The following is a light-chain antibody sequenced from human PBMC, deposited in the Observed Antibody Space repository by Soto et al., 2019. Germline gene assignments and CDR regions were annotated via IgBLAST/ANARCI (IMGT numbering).Light chain of an antibody. V-gene: IGKV1-17*01. CDR2: DAS. CDR1: QAIGNE. Sequence: DIQMTQSPSSLSASVGDRVTIPCRASQAIGNEIGWYQQKPGKAPKRLIYDASSLQSDVPLRFSGSESGTEFTLTISSLQPEDLATYYCLQHNTYPWTFGQGTKVEIK. J-gene: IGKJ1*01. CDR3: LQHNTYPWT.